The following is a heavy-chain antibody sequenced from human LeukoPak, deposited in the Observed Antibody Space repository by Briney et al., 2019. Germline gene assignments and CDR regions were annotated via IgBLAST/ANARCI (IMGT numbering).Heavy chain of an antibody. CDR1: GYSFTSYW. D-gene: IGHD3-3*01. J-gene: IGHJ6*03. CDR3: ARQGTSITIFGVVTPYYYMDV. CDR2: IYPGDSDT. V-gene: IGHV5-51*01. Sequence: GESLKISCKGSGYSFTSYWIGWVRQMPGKGLEWMGIIYPGDSDTRYSPSFQGQVTISADESISTAYLQWSSLKASDTAMYYCARQGTSITIFGVVTPYYYMDVWGKGTTVTVSS.